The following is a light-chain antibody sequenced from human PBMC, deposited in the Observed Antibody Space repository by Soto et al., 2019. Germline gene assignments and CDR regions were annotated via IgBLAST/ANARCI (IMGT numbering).Light chain of an antibody. CDR2: AAS. CDR3: QQSYSTPQT. Sequence: DIQLTQSPSFLSASVGDRVTITCRASQSISSYLNWYQRKPGKAPKLLIYAASSLQSGVPSRFSGSGSGTDFTLTISSLQPEDFATYYCQQSYSTPQTFGQGTKVDIK. V-gene: IGKV1-39*01. CDR1: QSISSY. J-gene: IGKJ1*01.